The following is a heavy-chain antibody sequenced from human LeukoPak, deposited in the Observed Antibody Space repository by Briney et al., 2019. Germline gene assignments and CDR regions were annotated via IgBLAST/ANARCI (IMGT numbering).Heavy chain of an antibody. Sequence: SETLSLTCTVSGASISSYYWNWIRQSPGKGLEWIGFIYYVGSTHYSPSLNSRVTMSVDTSKKQISLRLSSVSAADTAIYYCARRNYDFWSDYGLDVWGQGTPVTVSS. CDR3: ARRNYDFWSDYGLDV. J-gene: IGHJ6*02. CDR1: GASISSYY. CDR2: IYYVGST. D-gene: IGHD3-3*01. V-gene: IGHV4-59*01.